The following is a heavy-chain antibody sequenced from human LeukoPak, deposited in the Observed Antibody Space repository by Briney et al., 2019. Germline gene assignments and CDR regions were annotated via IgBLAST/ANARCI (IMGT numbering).Heavy chain of an antibody. J-gene: IGHJ4*02. V-gene: IGHV4-4*07. CDR3: ARTSARGAQFDY. CDR1: GGSISSYY. Sequence: SETLSLTCSVSGGSISSYYWSWIQQPAGKGLEWIGRIYSSGSTNYNPSLKTRVTMSLDTSKNQFSLNLTTVTAADTAVYYCARTSARGAQFDYWGQGTLVTVSS. D-gene: IGHD3-10*01. CDR2: IYSSGST.